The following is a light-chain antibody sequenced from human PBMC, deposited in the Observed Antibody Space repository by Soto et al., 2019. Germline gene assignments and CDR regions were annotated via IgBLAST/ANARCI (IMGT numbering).Light chain of an antibody. Sequence: QSVLTQPPSASGTPGQRVTVSCSGSSSNIGTNTVNWYQQFPGAAPKLLIYRNGQRSSGVPDRFSGSKSGTSASLTISGLQSEDEADYYCAAWDDSLNGNVFGTGTKVTVL. J-gene: IGLJ1*01. V-gene: IGLV1-44*01. CDR2: RNG. CDR1: SSNIGTNT. CDR3: AAWDDSLNGNV.